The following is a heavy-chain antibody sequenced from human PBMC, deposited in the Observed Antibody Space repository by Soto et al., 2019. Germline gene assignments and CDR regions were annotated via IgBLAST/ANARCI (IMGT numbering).Heavy chain of an antibody. Sequence: ASVKVSCKPFGYTFTAFYIHWVRQAPGQGLEWMGWVDPNSGDSREARNFQGRVTMTRDTSTSTVYMELNNLSPDDTAVYYCGRGRSGQIVVFYWGQGTPVTVSS. V-gene: IGHV1-2*02. CDR3: GRGRSGQIVVFY. D-gene: IGHD1-26*01. J-gene: IGHJ4*02. CDR1: GYTFTAFY. CDR2: VDPNSGDS.